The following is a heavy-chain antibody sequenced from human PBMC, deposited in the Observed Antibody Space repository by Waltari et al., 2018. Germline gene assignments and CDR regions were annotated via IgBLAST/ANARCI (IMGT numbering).Heavy chain of an antibody. CDR1: GFTFSSYG. J-gene: IGHJ4*02. D-gene: IGHD4-4*01. Sequence: QVQLVESGGGVVQPGRSLRLSCAASGFTFSSYGMHWVRQAPGKGLEGVAVRWDDGSHKYYADSVKGRFTISRDNSRNTLYLQMNSLRAEDTAVYHCAKDRGMAGSNFDYWGQGTLVTVSS. V-gene: IGHV3-30*18. CDR3: AKDRGMAGSNFDY. CDR2: RWDDGSHK.